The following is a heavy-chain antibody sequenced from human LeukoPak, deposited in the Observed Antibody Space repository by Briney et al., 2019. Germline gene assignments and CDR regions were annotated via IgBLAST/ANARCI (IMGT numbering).Heavy chain of an antibody. CDR3: ARGPVYDYVWGSYRPFGGSYYYYMDV. CDR2: INPSSGST. Sequence: ASVKVSCKASGYTFTTYYMHWVRQAPGQGLEWMGIINPSSGSTGYAQKFQGRVTITADKSTSTAYMELSSLRSEDAAVYYCARGPVYDYVWGSYRPFGGSYYYYMDVWGKGTTVTVSS. CDR1: GYTFTTYY. D-gene: IGHD3-16*02. J-gene: IGHJ6*03. V-gene: IGHV1-46*01.